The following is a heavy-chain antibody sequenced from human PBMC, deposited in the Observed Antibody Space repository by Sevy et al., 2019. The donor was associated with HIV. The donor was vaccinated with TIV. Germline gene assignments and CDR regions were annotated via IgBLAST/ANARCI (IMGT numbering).Heavy chain of an antibody. CDR1: GFIFSDYA. V-gene: IGHV3-23*01. CDR3: AKFGDYYDSGGYYWYFDF. Sequence: GSLRLSCAASGFIFSDYAMSWVRQAPGKGLEWVSSISGGDDSTYDADSVKGRFTVSRDNSKNTLYLQMNTLRAEDTALYYCAKFGDYYDSGGYYWYFDFWGRGTLVTVSS. D-gene: IGHD3-22*01. CDR2: ISGGDDST. J-gene: IGHJ2*01.